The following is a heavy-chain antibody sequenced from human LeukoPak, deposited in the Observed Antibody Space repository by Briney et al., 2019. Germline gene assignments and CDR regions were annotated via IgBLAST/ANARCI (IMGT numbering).Heavy chain of an antibody. CDR3: AKDNGGHYYYMDV. Sequence: GGSLRLSCAASGFTVSSNYMSWVRQAPGKGLEWVSGISWNSGSIGYADSVKGRFTISRDNAKNSLYLQMNSLRAEDMALYYCAKDNGGHYYYMDVWSKGTTVTVSS. J-gene: IGHJ6*03. CDR1: GFTVSSNY. V-gene: IGHV3-9*03. CDR2: ISWNSGSI.